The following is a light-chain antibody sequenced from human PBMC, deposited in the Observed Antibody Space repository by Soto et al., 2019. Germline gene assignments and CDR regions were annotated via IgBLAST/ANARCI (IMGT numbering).Light chain of an antibody. CDR3: SSYASSGTYV. J-gene: IGLJ1*01. CDR1: SSDVGGYNF. V-gene: IGLV2-14*01. CDR2: EVS. Sequence: QSALTQPASVSGSPGQSITISCSGTSSDVGGYNFVSWYQQHPGDAPKLMIYEVSRRPSGVSNRFSGSKSGNTASLTISGLQAEDEAYYYCSSYASSGTYVFGTGTKLTVL.